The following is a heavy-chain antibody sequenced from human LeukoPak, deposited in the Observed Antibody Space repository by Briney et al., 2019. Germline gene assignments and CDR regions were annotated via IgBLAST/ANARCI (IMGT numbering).Heavy chain of an antibody. CDR2: IWYDGSNK. Sequence: GRSLRLSCAASGFTFSSYALHWVRRAPGKGLEWVSLIWYDGSNKYYADSVKGRFAISRDNSNNLLYPQMNSLRAEDTAVYYCARDRSTSYYHQYDMDVWGQGTTVTVSS. CDR1: GFTFSSYA. CDR3: ARDRSTSYYHQYDMDV. V-gene: IGHV3-33*01. J-gene: IGHJ6*02. D-gene: IGHD2-2*01.